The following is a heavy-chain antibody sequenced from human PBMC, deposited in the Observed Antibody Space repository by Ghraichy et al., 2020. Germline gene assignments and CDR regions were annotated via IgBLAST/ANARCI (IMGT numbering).Heavy chain of an antibody. CDR1: GFTFSSYW. CDR3: ARDLGSTSVGVGYTWFDP. Sequence: GGSLRLSCAASGFTFSSYWMSWVRQAPGKGLEWVANIKQDGSEKYYVDSVKGRFTISRDNAKSSLYVQMNSLRAEDTAVYYCARDLGSTSVGVGYTWFDPWGQGTLVTVAS. CDR2: IKQDGSEK. V-gene: IGHV3-7*01. J-gene: IGHJ5*02. D-gene: IGHD2-2*01.